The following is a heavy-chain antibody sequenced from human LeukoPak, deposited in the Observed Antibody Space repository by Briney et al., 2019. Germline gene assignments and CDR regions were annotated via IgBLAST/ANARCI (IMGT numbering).Heavy chain of an antibody. V-gene: IGHV1-18*01. CDR3: AREVPYDTSRYYQPFDY. CDR1: GYTFTSYG. J-gene: IGHJ4*02. D-gene: IGHD3-22*01. Sequence: GASVKVSCKASGYTFTSYGITWVRQAPVQGLEWMGWISAYNGNTNYAQKLQGRVTMTTDTSTSTAYMNLRSLRSDDTAVYYCAREVPYDTSRYYQPFDYWGQGTLVTVSS. CDR2: ISAYNGNT.